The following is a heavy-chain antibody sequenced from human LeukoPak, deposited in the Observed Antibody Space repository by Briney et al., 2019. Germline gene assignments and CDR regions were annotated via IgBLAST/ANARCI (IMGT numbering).Heavy chain of an antibody. D-gene: IGHD3-10*01. J-gene: IGHJ6*03. CDR1: GGSIKTYY. CDR3: AAGFGPYYFYYMAV. Sequence: SETLSLTCTVSGGSIKTYYWSWSRQSPGKGLEWIGSMSYSGTSNYIPSLKSRVSMTIDISKNQFSLKLTSVTAADTALYFCAAGFGPYYFYYMAVWGTGTTVTVSS. CDR2: MSYSGTS. V-gene: IGHV4-59*08.